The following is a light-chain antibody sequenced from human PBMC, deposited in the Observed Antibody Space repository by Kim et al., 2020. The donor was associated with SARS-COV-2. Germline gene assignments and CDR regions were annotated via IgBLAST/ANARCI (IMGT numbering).Light chain of an antibody. CDR2: AAS. CDR1: QTIFTY. V-gene: IGKV1-39*01. J-gene: IGKJ2*01. Sequence: DIQMTQSPSSLSAPVGDTVNITCLASQTIFTYLNWYQQKSGTAPKLLIYAASGLHTGVPSRFTGSGSGTHFTLSIGSLQPEDFALYYCQQSYTPPYTFGQGTKLEI. CDR3: QQSYTPPYT.